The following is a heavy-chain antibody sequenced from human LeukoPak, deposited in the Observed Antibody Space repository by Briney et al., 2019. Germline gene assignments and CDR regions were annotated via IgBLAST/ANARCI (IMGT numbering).Heavy chain of an antibody. CDR2: IYYSGNT. J-gene: IGHJ3*02. CDR3: ARRNDFDI. V-gene: IGHV4-59*08. CDR1: GGSISSYY. Sequence: SETLSPTCTVSGGSISSYYWSWIRQPPGKGLEWIGYIYYSGNTNYNPSLKSRVTISVDTSKNQFSLKLSSVTAADTAVYYCARRNDFDIWGQGTMVTVSS.